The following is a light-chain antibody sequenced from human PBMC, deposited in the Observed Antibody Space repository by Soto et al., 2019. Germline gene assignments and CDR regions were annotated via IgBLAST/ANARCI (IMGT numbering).Light chain of an antibody. V-gene: IGKV3-20*01. Sequence: GERATLSCRGSQSVSSNFLAWYRQTXGXXXTXXXYRASTRATGIPDRFSGRGAGTDFPLTISRVEPEDFAVYYCQQYGSSPLTFGGGTKVDIK. CDR1: QSVSSNF. J-gene: IGKJ4*01. CDR3: QQYGSSPLT. CDR2: RAS.